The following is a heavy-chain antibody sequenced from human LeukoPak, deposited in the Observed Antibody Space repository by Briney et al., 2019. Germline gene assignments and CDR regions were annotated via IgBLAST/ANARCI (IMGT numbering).Heavy chain of an antibody. CDR3: ARRLQRHFDY. D-gene: IGHD2-15*01. Sequence: GESLKISCKGSGYSFTSYWIGWVRQMPGKGLEWMGRIDPSDSYTNYSPSFQGHVTISVDKSISTAYLQWSSLKASDTAMYYCARRLQRHFDYWGQGTLVTVSS. CDR2: IDPSDSYT. J-gene: IGHJ4*02. CDR1: GYSFTSYW. V-gene: IGHV5-10-1*01.